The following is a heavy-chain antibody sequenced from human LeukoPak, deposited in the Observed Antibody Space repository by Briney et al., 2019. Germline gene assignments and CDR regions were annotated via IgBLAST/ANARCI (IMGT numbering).Heavy chain of an antibody. D-gene: IGHD3-10*01. CDR2: IKQDGSEK. V-gene: IGHV3-7*01. J-gene: IGHJ4*02. Sequence: STSGRCVSWVRQAPGKGLGWVANIKQDGSEKYYVDSVKGRFTISRDNAKNSLYLQMNSLRAEDTAVYYCARVVEWFGESWLDYWGQGTLVTVSS. CDR1: STSGRC. CDR3: ARVVEWFGESWLDY.